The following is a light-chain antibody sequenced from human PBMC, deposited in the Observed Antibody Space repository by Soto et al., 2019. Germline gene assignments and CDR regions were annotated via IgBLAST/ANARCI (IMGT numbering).Light chain of an antibody. Sequence: DIQLTQSPSTLSASVGDRVTITCRASQTISSWLAWYQQKPGKAPNRLIYKTSNLESGVPSRFSGSGSGTEFNLTISRLQPDDFATYFCQYFNDYCWTFGQGTKVEIK. V-gene: IGKV1-5*03. CDR3: QYFNDYCWT. CDR1: QTISSW. J-gene: IGKJ1*01. CDR2: KTS.